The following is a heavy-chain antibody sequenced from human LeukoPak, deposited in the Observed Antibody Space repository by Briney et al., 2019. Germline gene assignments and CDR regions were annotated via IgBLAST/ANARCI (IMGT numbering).Heavy chain of an antibody. J-gene: IGHJ4*02. V-gene: IGHV4-39*07. Sequence: SETLSLTCTVSGGPISSSSYYWGWIRQPPGKGLEWIGSIYYSGSTYYNPSLKSRVTISVDTSKNQFSLKLSSVTAADTAVYYCARDPDAVPDYWGQGTLVTVSS. CDR2: IYYSGST. CDR3: ARDPDAVPDY. D-gene: IGHD1-14*01. CDR1: GGPISSSSYY.